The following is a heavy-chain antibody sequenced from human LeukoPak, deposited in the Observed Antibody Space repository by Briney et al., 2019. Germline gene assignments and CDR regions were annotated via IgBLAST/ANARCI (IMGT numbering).Heavy chain of an antibody. V-gene: IGHV3-23*01. D-gene: IGHD4-17*01. J-gene: IGHJ6*03. CDR2: ISGSGGST. CDR1: GFTFRSYG. CDR3: ARRTVTYYYYYYMDV. Sequence: GGSLRLSCAASGFTFRSYGMSWGRQAPGKGLEWVSGISGSGGSTYYADSVKGRFTISRDNAKNSLYLQMNSLRAEDTAVYYCARRTVTYYYYYYMDVWGKGTTVTVSS.